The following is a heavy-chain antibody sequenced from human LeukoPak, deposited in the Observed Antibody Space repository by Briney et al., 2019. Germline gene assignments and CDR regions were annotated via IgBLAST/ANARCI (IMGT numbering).Heavy chain of an antibody. J-gene: IGHJ5*02. V-gene: IGHV1-2*02. Sequence: ASVKVSCKASGYTFTGYYMHWVRQAPGQGLEWMGWINPNSGGTNYAQKFQGRVTMTRDTSISTAYMELSRLRSGDTAVYYCAREARRIQLWPGGGWFDPWGQGTLVTVSS. CDR1: GYTFTGYY. CDR3: AREARRIQLWPGGGWFDP. CDR2: INPNSGGT. D-gene: IGHD5-18*01.